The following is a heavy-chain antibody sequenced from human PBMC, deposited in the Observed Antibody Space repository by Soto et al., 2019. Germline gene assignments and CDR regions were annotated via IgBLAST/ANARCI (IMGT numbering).Heavy chain of an antibody. D-gene: IGHD2-8*01. CDR2: VHRSGTT. V-gene: IGHV4-4*02. J-gene: IGHJ5*02. CDR1: SGSISTDYW. CDR3: ARGVSFRWVS. Sequence: QVQLQESGPGLVKPSGTLSLTCAVSSGSISTDYWWRWVRQPPGKGLEWIGEVHRSGTTNYIQSLKSRVTMSVDKSDNHVSLELTSVAAADTAVYYCARGVSFRWVSWGQGTLVTVSS.